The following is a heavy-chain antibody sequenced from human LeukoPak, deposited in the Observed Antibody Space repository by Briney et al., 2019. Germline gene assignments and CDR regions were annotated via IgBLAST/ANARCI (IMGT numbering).Heavy chain of an antibody. Sequence: SVKVSCKASGGTFISYAISWVRQAPGQGLEWMGGIIPIFGTANYAQKFQGRVTITADESTSTAYMELSSLRSEDTAVYYCAREHNWNVRYYYYYGMDVWGQGTTVTVSS. CDR2: IIPIFGTA. CDR1: GGTFISYA. D-gene: IGHD1-20*01. J-gene: IGHJ6*02. CDR3: AREHNWNVRYYYYYGMDV. V-gene: IGHV1-69*13.